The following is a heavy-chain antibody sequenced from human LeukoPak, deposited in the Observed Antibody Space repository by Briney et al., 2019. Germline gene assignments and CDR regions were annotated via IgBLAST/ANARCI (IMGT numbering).Heavy chain of an antibody. Sequence: PGGSLRLSCAASGFTFSSYGMSWVRQAPGKGLEWVSAISGSGGSTYYADSVKGRFTISRDNSKNTLYLQMNSLRAEDTAVYYCAKGARGGYYDSSGYSLDHWGQGTLVTVSS. CDR2: ISGSGGST. J-gene: IGHJ4*02. D-gene: IGHD3-22*01. CDR1: GFTFSSYG. CDR3: AKGARGGYYDSSGYSLDH. V-gene: IGHV3-23*01.